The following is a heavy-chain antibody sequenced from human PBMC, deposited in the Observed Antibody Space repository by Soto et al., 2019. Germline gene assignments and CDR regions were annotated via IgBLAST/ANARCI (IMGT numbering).Heavy chain of an antibody. CDR2: ISGSGGST. D-gene: IGHD5-18*01. Sequence: EVQLLESGGGLVQPGGSLRLSCAASGFTFSSYAMNWVRQAPGKGLEWVSGISGSGGSTYYADSVKGRFTISRDNSKNTLYLQMNSLRAEDTAVYYCPKDSGYTYGGGYFDYGGQGPLVTVSS. J-gene: IGHJ4*02. CDR3: PKDSGYTYGGGYFDY. CDR1: GFTFSSYA. V-gene: IGHV3-23*01.